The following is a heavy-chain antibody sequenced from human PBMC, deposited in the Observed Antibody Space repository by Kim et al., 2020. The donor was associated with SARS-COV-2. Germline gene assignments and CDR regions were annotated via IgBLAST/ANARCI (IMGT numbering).Heavy chain of an antibody. Sequence: ADSGTGRFTISRDNSKNTLYLQMNSLRAEDTAVYYCARSIAGSYYYGMDVWGQGTTVTVSS. V-gene: IGHV3-30*01. J-gene: IGHJ6*02. CDR3: ARSIAGSYYYGMDV. D-gene: IGHD6-6*01.